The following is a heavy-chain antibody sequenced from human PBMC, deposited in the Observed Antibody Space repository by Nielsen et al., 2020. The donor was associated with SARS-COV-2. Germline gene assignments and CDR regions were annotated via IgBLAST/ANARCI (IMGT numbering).Heavy chain of an antibody. CDR3: ASLTTS. CDR2: LNSDGSST. CDR1: GFTFDDYA. V-gene: IGHV3-74*01. D-gene: IGHD1-14*01. Sequence: GGSLRLSCAASGFTFDDYAMHWVRQAPGRGLVWVSRLNSDGSSTNYADSVKGRFTISRDNAKNTLYLQMNSLTVEDTAVYYCASLTTSWGQGTLVTVSS. J-gene: IGHJ4*02.